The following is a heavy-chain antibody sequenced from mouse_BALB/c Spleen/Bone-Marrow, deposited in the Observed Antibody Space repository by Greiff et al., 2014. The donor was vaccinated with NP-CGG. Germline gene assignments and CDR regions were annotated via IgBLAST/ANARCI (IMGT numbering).Heavy chain of an antibody. CDR1: GYSFTGYN. J-gene: IGHJ2*01. CDR3: ARRGFITTVVEGYFDY. V-gene: IGHV1-39*01. Sequence: EVHLVESGPELEKPGASVKISCKASGYSFTGYNMNWVKQSNGKSLEWIGNIDPYYGGTSYNQKFKGKATLTVDKSSSTAYMQLKSPTSEDSAVYYCARRGFITTVVEGYFDYWGQGTTLTVSS. D-gene: IGHD1-1*01. CDR2: IDPYYGGT.